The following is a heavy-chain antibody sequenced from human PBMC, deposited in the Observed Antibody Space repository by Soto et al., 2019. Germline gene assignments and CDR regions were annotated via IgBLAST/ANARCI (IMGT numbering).Heavy chain of an antibody. V-gene: IGHV1-2*02. CDR2: INPNSGGT. J-gene: IGHJ6*02. CDR1: GYTFAGYY. Sequence: ASVKVSCKASGYTFAGYYMHWVRQAPGQGLEWMGWINPNSGGTNYAQKFQGRVTMTRDTSISTAYMELSRLRSDDTAVYYCARAPVRRLPRGFRYSSSWQQGYYYYGMDVWGQGTTVTVSS. D-gene: IGHD6-13*01. CDR3: ARAPVRRLPRGFRYSSSWQQGYYYYGMDV.